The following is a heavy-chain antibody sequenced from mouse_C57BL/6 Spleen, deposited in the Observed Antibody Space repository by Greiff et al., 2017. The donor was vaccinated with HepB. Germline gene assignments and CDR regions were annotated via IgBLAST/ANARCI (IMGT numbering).Heavy chain of an antibody. J-gene: IGHJ2*01. D-gene: IGHD1-1*01. V-gene: IGHV1-52*01. CDR1: GYTFTSYW. CDR3: ATTVVRGYFDY. Sequence: QVQLQQPGAELVRPGSSVKLSCKASGYTFTSYWMHWVKQRPIQGLEWIGNIDPSDSETHYNQKFKDKATLTVDKSSSTAYMQLSSLTSEDSAVYYCATTVVRGYFDYWGQGTTLTVSS. CDR2: IDPSDSET.